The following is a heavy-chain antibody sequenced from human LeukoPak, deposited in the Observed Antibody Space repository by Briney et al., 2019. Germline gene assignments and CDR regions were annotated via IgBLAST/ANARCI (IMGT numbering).Heavy chain of an antibody. Sequence: GGSLRLSCEASGFTFSTYAMTWVRQAPGKGLEWVSSISGDGAVTYYADTVQGRFTIFRDNSQNTLYLQMNSLRVDDMAIYYCARIQSSDWSWGQGTLVTVSS. D-gene: IGHD6-19*01. V-gene: IGHV3-23*01. CDR1: GFTFSTYA. CDR3: ARIQSSDWS. J-gene: IGHJ5*02. CDR2: ISGDGAVT.